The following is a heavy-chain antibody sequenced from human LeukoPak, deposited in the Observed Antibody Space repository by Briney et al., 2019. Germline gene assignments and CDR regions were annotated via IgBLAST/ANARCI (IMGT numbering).Heavy chain of an antibody. D-gene: IGHD5-12*01. CDR1: GYTFTGYY. CDR3: ARAPIVATIYDY. J-gene: IGHJ4*02. Sequence: ASVKVSCKASGYTFTGYYMHWVRQAPGQGLEWMGWINPNSGGTNYAQKFQGRVTMTRDTSISTAYMELSRLRSDDTAVYYCARAPIVATIYDYWGQGTLVTVSS. CDR2: INPNSGGT. V-gene: IGHV1-2*02.